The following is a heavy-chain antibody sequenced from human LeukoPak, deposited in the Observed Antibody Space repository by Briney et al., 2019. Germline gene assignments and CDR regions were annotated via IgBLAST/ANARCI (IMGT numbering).Heavy chain of an antibody. CDR3: ARDQDTMVRGVIIPDAFDI. CDR2: ISSSSSTI. D-gene: IGHD3-10*01. J-gene: IGHJ3*02. CDR1: GFTFSSYS. Sequence: GGSLRLSCAASGFTFSSYSMNWVRQAPGKGLEWVSYISSSSSTIYYADSVKGRFTISRDNAKNPLYLQMNSLRAEDTAVYYCARDQDTMVRGVIIPDAFDIWGQGTMVTVSS. V-gene: IGHV3-48*01.